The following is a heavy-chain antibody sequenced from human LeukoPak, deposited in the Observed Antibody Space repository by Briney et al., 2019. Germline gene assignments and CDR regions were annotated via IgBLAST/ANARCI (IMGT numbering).Heavy chain of an antibody. Sequence: GGSLRLSCAASGFTFSSYSMNWVRQAPGKGLEWVSSISSSSSYIYYADSVKGRFTISRDNAKNSLYLQMNSLRAEDTAVYYCARELQTGNSAFFFGYWGQGTLVTVSS. J-gene: IGHJ4*02. CDR1: GFTFSSYS. V-gene: IGHV3-21*01. CDR3: ARELQTGNSAFFFGY. D-gene: IGHD4-23*01. CDR2: ISSSSSYI.